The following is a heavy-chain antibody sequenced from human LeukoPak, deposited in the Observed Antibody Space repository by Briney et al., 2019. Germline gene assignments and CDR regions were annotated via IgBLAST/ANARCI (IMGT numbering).Heavy chain of an antibody. CDR1: GFTFSGYA. D-gene: IGHD3-22*01. CDR2: ITYDGNKE. J-gene: IGHJ4*02. CDR3: ARNRGASGYYWVDY. V-gene: IGHV3-30-3*01. Sequence: PGGSLRLSCAAAGFTFSGYAMHWVRKAPGKGRKWVAAITYDGNKEEYADSVKGRFTISRDNSKNTLYLQMNSLRPEDTAVYYCARNRGASGYYWVDYWGQGTLVSVSS.